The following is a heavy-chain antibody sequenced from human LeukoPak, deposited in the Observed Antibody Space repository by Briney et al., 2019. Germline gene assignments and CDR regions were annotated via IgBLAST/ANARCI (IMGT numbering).Heavy chain of an antibody. CDR2: ISGSTCST. Sequence: HTGGSLRLSCAASGFTLSNYAMSWVRQAPGKGVEWVSLISGSTCSTYYADSMKGRYTLSRDNSKNTLYLQMNSLRAEDTAVYYCAKEAALGIAYFDHWGQGTLVTVSS. CDR1: GFTLSNYA. J-gene: IGHJ4*02. V-gene: IGHV3-23*01. CDR3: AKEAALGIAYFDH. D-gene: IGHD7-27*01.